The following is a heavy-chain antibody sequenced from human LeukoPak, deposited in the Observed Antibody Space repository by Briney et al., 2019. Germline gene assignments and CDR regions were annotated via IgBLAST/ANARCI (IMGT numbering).Heavy chain of an antibody. CDR1: GYSISSGYY. D-gene: IGHD3-16*01. J-gene: IGHJ4*02. Sequence: PSETLSLTCTVSGYSISSGYYWGWTRRPPGKGLEWIGSIYHSGSTYYNPSLKSRVTISVDTSKNQFSLKLSSVTAADTAVYYCARASVLLSADYWGQGTLVTVSS. V-gene: IGHV4-38-2*02. CDR3: ARASVLLSADY. CDR2: IYHSGST.